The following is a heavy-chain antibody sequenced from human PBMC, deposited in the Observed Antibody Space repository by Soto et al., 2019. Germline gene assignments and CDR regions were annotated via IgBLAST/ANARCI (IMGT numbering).Heavy chain of an antibody. D-gene: IGHD2-15*01. J-gene: IGHJ6*02. CDR3: AKDREAYIVVVVASTPTDV. Sequence: QVQLVESGGGVVQPGRSLRLSCAASGFTFSSYGMHWVRQAPGKGLEWVAVISYDGSNKYYADSVKGRFTISRDNSTNTLYMQMNSLRAEDTAVYYCAKDREAYIVVVVASTPTDVWGQGTTVTVSS. CDR1: GFTFSSYG. V-gene: IGHV3-30*18. CDR2: ISYDGSNK.